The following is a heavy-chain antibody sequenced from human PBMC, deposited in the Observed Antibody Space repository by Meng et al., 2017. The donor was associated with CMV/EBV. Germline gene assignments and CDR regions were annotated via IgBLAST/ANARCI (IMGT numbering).Heavy chain of an antibody. V-gene: IGHV4-59*01. J-gene: IGHJ6*02. CDR3: ARGGYYDSSGYYSGMDV. Sequence: SETLSLTCTVSGGSISNYYWSWIRQPPGKGLEWIGYIYYSGSTNYNPSLKSRVTISVDTSKNQFSLKLSSVTAADTAVYYCARGGYYDSSGYYSGMDVWGQGTTVTVSS. D-gene: IGHD3-22*01. CDR1: GGSISNYY. CDR2: IYYSGST.